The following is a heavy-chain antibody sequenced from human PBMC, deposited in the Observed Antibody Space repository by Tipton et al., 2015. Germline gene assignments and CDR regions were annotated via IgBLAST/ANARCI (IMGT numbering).Heavy chain of an antibody. CDR1: GFTFSSYG. D-gene: IGHD2-2*01. CDR2: MSKDGSKK. J-gene: IGHJ4*02. Sequence: SLRLSCAASGFTFSSYGMHWVRQAPGKGLEWVAVMSKDGSKKYYADSVKGRFTISRDNSKNMLYLEMNSLRAQDTAVYYCAKDQEDFVLIPAAIQYYFDYWGQGTLVTVSS. V-gene: IGHV3-30*18. CDR3: AKDQEDFVLIPAAIQYYFDY.